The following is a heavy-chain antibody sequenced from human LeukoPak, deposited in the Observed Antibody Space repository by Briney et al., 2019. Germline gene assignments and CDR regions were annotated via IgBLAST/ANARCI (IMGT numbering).Heavy chain of an antibody. V-gene: IGHV3-30*02. D-gene: IGHD6-19*01. CDR3: AKPPGEQWLMAGYYFDY. CDR1: GFTFSSYG. Sequence: GGSLRLSCAASGFTFSSYGMRWVRQAPGKGLEWVAFIRYDGSNKYYADSVKGRFTISRDNSKNTLYLQMNSLRAEDTAVYYCAKPPGEQWLMAGYYFDYWGQGTLVTVSS. J-gene: IGHJ4*02. CDR2: IRYDGSNK.